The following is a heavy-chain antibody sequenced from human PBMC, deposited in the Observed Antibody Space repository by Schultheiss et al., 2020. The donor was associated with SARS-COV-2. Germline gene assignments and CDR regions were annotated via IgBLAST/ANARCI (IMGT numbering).Heavy chain of an antibody. Sequence: GGSLRLSCAASGFTFSSYEMNWVRQAPGKGLEWVSYISSSGSTIYYADSVKGRFTISRDNAKNSLYLQMNSLRAEDTAVYYCARGYNDFWSGYYSLDYWGQGTLVTVSS. CDR1: GFTFSSYE. V-gene: IGHV3-48*03. J-gene: IGHJ4*02. CDR2: ISSSGSTI. D-gene: IGHD3-3*01. CDR3: ARGYNDFWSGYYSLDY.